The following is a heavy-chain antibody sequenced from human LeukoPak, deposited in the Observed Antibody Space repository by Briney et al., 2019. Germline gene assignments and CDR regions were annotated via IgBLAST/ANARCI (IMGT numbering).Heavy chain of an antibody. J-gene: IGHJ4*02. CDR3: AHSGEYYYGSGSYGF. V-gene: IGHV2-5*01. Sequence: SGPTLVKPTQTLTLTCTFSGFSLSTSGVGVGWIRPPPGKALEWLALIYWNDDKRYSPSLKSRLTITKDTSKNQVVLTMTNMDPVDTATYYCAHSGEYYYGSGSYGFWGQGTLVTVSS. CDR2: IYWNDDK. CDR1: GFSLSTSGVG. D-gene: IGHD3-10*01.